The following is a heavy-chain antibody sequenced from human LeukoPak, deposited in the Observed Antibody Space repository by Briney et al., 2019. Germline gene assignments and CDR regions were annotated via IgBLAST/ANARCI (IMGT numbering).Heavy chain of an antibody. CDR1: GYPFTTYG. CDR3: ARDRGYYDSSGFKWEFGYYYYGMDV. D-gene: IGHD3-22*01. V-gene: IGHV1-18*01. CDR2: ISSYNGDT. Sequence: GSSVKVSCKASGYPFTTYGISWVGPAPGQGLDWMGWISSYNGDTNYAQKFQGRVIMTTDTSTSTAYIELRGLRSDDTAAYYCARDRGYYDSSGFKWEFGYYYYGMDVWGQGTTVTVSS. J-gene: IGHJ6*02.